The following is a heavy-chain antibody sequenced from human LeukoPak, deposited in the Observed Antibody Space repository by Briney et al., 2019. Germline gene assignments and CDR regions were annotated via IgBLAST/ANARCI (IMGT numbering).Heavy chain of an antibody. V-gene: IGHV4-34*01. Sequence: SETLSLTCAVYGGSFSGCYWSWIRQPPGKGLEWIGEINHSGSTNYNPSLKSRVTISVDTSKNQFSLKLSSVTAADTAVYYCARGVEMGVPRDYWGQGTLVTVSS. CDR1: GGSFSGCY. CDR3: ARGVEMGVPRDY. CDR2: INHSGST. D-gene: IGHD5-24*01. J-gene: IGHJ4*02.